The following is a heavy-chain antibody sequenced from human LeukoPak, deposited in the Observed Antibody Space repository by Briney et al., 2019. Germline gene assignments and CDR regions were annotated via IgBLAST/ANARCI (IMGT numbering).Heavy chain of an antibody. V-gene: IGHV4-39*07. J-gene: IGHJ4*02. D-gene: IGHD5-12*01. Sequence: PSETLSLTCTVSGGSISSSSYYWGWIRQPPGKGLEWIGSIYYSGSTYYNPSLKSRVTISVDTSKNQFSLKLSSVTAADTAVYYCARDPGGSGGYDLYYFDYWGQGTLVTVSS. CDR3: ARDPGGSGGYDLYYFDY. CDR2: IYYSGST. CDR1: GGSISSSSYY.